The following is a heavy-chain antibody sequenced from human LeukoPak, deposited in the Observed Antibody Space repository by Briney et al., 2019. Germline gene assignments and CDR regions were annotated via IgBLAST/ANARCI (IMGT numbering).Heavy chain of an antibody. V-gene: IGHV3-23*01. J-gene: IGHJ4*02. CDR1: GFTFSSYA. CDR2: ISGSGGST. D-gene: IGHD3-9*01. Sequence: GRSLRLSCAASGFTFSSYAMSWVRQAPGKGLEWVSAISGSGGSTYYADSVKGRFTISRDNSKNTLYLQMNSLRAEDTAVYYCAKRPGYDILTGPAGYWGQGTLVTVSS. CDR3: AKRPGYDILTGPAGY.